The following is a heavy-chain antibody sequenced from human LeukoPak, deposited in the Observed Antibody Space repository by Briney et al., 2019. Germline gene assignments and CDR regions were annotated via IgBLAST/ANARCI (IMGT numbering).Heavy chain of an antibody. J-gene: IGHJ6*03. V-gene: IGHV4-4*07. D-gene: IGHD4-11*01. CDR1: GGSISSYY. Sequence: SETLSLTCTVSGGSISSYYWSWIRQPAGKGLEWIGRIYTSGRTNYNPSLKSRVTISVDKSKNQFSLKLSSVTAADTAVYYCARVVRLQPREVYYYYMDVWGKGTTVTVSS. CDR3: ARVVRLQPREVYYYYMDV. CDR2: IYTSGRT.